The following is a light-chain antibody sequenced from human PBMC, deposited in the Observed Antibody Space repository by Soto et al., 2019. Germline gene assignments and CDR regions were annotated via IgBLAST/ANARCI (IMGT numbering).Light chain of an antibody. V-gene: IGKV3-15*01. J-gene: IGKJ3*01. CDR2: GAS. Sequence: EIVMTQSPATLSVSPGERATLSCRASQSVSRNLAWYQQKPGQAPRLLIYGASTRATVIPARFSGSGSGTEFTLTISSLQSEDFAVDYCQQYNNWPSLFTFGPGTKVDI. CDR1: QSVSRN. CDR3: QQYNNWPSLFT.